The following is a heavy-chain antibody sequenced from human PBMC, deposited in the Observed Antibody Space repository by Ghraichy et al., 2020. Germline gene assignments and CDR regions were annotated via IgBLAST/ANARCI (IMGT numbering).Heavy chain of an antibody. J-gene: IGHJ5*02. CDR2: IYYPVTT. Sequence: ETLSLTCTVSGGSISSNSYYWGWVRQPPGKGLEWIGNIYYPVTTYYNPSLKSRITISVDTSKNQFSLKLKSVTAADAAVYFCVYAGGSLDWFDPWGQGTLVTVSS. CDR3: VYAGGSLDWFDP. V-gene: IGHV4-39*01. CDR1: GGSISSNSYY. D-gene: IGHD3-10*01.